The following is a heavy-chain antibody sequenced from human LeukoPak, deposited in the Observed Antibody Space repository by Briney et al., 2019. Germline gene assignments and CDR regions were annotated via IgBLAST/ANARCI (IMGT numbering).Heavy chain of an antibody. CDR2: MYYSGST. CDR1: GGSFSGYY. J-gene: IGHJ4*02. D-gene: IGHD6-13*01. Sequence: PSETLSLTCAVYGGSFSGYYWSWIRQPPAKGLEWIGYMYYSGSTNYNPSLKSRVTISADTSKNQFSLKLSSVTAADTAVYYCAGGLIAAAGTRVDYWGQGTLVTVSS. CDR3: AGGLIAAAGTRVDY. V-gene: IGHV4-59*01.